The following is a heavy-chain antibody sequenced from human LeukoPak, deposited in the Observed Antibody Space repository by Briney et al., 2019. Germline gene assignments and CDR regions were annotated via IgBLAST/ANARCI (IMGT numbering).Heavy chain of an antibody. J-gene: IGHJ4*02. CDR2: ISGSGDNT. CDR3: AKGSYYDSSGSFYFDY. D-gene: IGHD3-22*01. CDR1: GFTFSSSY. V-gene: IGHV3-23*01. Sequence: PGGSLRLSCAASGFTFSSSYMSWVRQAPGKGLEWVSGISGSGDNTYYADSVKGRFTISRDNSKNTLYVQVNSLGTEDTAAYYCAKGSYYDSSGSFYFDYWGQGTLVTVSS.